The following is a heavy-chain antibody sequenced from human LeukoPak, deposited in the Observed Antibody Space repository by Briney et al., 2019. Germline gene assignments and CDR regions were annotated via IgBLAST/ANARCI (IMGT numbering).Heavy chain of an antibody. D-gene: IGHD2-15*01. V-gene: IGHV1-2*02. CDR3: ASSPLLGYCSGGSCLNLDY. CDR1: GYTFTGYY. J-gene: IGHJ4*02. Sequence: ASVKVSCKASGYTFTGYYMHWVRQAPGQGLEWMGWINPNSGGTNYAQKFQGRVTMTRDTSISTAYMELSRLRSDDTAAYYCASSPLLGYCSGGSCLNLDYWGQGTLVTVSS. CDR2: INPNSGGT.